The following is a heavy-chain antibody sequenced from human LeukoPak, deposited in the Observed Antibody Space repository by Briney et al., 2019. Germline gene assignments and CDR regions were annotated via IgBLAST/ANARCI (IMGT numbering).Heavy chain of an antibody. D-gene: IGHD3-10*01. J-gene: IGHJ4*02. CDR1: GGTFSSYA. CDR2: IIPIFGTA. Sequence: SVKVSCKASGGTFSSYAISWVRQAPGQGLEWMGRIIPIFGTANYAQEFQGRVTITTDESTSTAYMELSSLRSEDTAVYYCARDNSMVRGVIITSPFDYWGQGTLVTVSS. V-gene: IGHV1-69*05. CDR3: ARDNSMVRGVIITSPFDY.